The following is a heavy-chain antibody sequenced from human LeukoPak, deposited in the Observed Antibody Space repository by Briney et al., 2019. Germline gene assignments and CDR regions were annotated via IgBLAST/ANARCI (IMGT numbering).Heavy chain of an antibody. V-gene: IGHV3-53*01. J-gene: IGHJ4*02. CDR1: GFTVRTNY. CDR2: IYSGGAT. CDR3: ARVGLGLGKYCSSTSCYSFDY. Sequence: GGSLRLSCAASGFTVRTNYMGWVRQAPGKGLEWVSVIYSGGATYYADSVKGRFTISRDNSKNTLYLQMNSLRAEDTAVYYCARVGLGLGKYCSSTSCYSFDYWGQGTLVTVSS. D-gene: IGHD2-2*01.